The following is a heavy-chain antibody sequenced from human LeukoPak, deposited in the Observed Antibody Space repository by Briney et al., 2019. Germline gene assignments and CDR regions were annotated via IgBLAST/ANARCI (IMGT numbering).Heavy chain of an antibody. J-gene: IGHJ3*02. D-gene: IGHD1-26*01. Sequence: ASVKVSCKASGYTFTSYAMHWVRQAPGQRLEWMGLINAGNGNTKYSQKFQGRVTITRDTSASTAYMELSSLRSEDTAVYYCAGGRGWEPIQGAFDIWGQGTMVTVSS. V-gene: IGHV1-3*01. CDR1: GYTFTSYA. CDR3: AGGRGWEPIQGAFDI. CDR2: INAGNGNT.